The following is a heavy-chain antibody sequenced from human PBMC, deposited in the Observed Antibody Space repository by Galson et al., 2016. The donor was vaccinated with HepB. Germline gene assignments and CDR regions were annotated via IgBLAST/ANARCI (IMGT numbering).Heavy chain of an antibody. D-gene: IGHD5-18*01. CDR1: GYTFISHT. Sequence: SVKVSCKASGYTFISHTIHWVRQAPGQRLEWMGWINAATGNTKYAEKFQGRITITRDTSATTVYMEVTSLRYEDTAVYYCATAPGYSHGHLSYIPPWGQGTRVTVSS. CDR2: INAATGNT. J-gene: IGHJ5*02. V-gene: IGHV1-3*01. CDR3: ATAPGYSHGHLSYIPP.